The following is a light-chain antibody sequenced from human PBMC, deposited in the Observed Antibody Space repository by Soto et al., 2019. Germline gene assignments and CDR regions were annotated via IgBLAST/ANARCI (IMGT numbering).Light chain of an antibody. V-gene: IGLV2-14*01. CDR3: ASFTRSNTWV. J-gene: IGLJ3*02. CDR1: SSDVGGFSY. CDR2: EVS. Sequence: QSALTQPASVSGSPGHSITISCTGISSDVGGFSYVSWFQQHPGKAPKLIIYEVSNRPSGVSIRFSGSKSGNTASLTVSGLQPEDDADYYCASFTRSNTWVIGGGTKVTVL.